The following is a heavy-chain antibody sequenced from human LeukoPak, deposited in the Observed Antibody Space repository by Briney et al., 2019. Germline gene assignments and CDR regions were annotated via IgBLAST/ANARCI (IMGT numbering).Heavy chain of an antibody. V-gene: IGHV4-59*08. Sequence: SETLSLTCTVSGGSISSYYWSWIRQPPEKGLEWIGYIHYSGSTNYNPSLKSRVTISVATSKNQFSLKLSSVTAADTAVYYCARLGTGVAGNAHFLDDYWGQGTLVTVSS. J-gene: IGHJ4*02. CDR1: GGSISSYY. D-gene: IGHD1-20*01. CDR3: ARLGTGVAGNAHFLDDY. CDR2: IHYSGST.